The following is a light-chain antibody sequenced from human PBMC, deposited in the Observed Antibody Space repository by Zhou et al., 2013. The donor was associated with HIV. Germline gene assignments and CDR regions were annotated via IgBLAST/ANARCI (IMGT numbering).Light chain of an antibody. CDR2: GAS. CDR3: QQYGISPYT. CDR1: QSVSSN. J-gene: IGKJ2*01. Sequence: EIVMTQSPATLSVSPGERATLSCRASQSVSSNLAWYQQKPGQAPRLLIYGASNRATGIPDRFSGSESGTDFILTISRLEPEDSAVYYCQQYGISPYTFGQGTKLEIK. V-gene: IGKV3-20*01.